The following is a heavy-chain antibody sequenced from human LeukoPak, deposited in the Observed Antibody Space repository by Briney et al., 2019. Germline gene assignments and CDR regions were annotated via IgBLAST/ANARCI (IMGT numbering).Heavy chain of an antibody. CDR1: GFAFSSYA. CDR2: IWYDGSNK. J-gene: IGHJ4*02. V-gene: IGHV3-33*08. CDR3: ARGSLGTIAVAGTLDY. Sequence: QPGGSLRLSCAASGFAFSSYAMHWVRQAPGEGLEWVAVIWYDGSNKYYADSVKGRFTISRDNSKNTLYLQMNSLRAEDTAVYYCARGSLGTIAVAGTLDYWGQGILVTVSS. D-gene: IGHD6-19*01.